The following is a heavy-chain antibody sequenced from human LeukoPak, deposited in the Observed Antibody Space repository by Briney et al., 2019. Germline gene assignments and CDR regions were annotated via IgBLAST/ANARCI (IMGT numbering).Heavy chain of an antibody. CDR2: IYYSGST. CDR1: GGSISSSSYY. V-gene: IGHV4-39*01. D-gene: IGHD6-13*01. Sequence: SETQSLTCTVSGGSISSSSYYWGWIRQPPGKGLEWIGSIYYSGSTYYNPSLKSRVTISVDTSKNQFSLKLSSVTAADTAVYYCARRAAAGTFSPLGDYWGQGTLVTVSS. CDR3: ARRAAAGTFSPLGDY. J-gene: IGHJ4*02.